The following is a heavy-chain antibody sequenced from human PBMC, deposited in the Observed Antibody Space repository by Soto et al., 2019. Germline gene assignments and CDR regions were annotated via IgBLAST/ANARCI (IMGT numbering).Heavy chain of an antibody. CDR2: VSAYNGDT. CDR1: GYTFNSYG. Sequence: ASVKVSCKASGYTFNSYGINWVRQAPGQGLEWVGWVSAYNGDTNYAQKLQGRVTMTTDTSTSTAYMDLRSLTSDDTAVYYCARGYDFWSGYPGLDVWGQGTTVTVSS. D-gene: IGHD3-3*01. J-gene: IGHJ6*02. CDR3: ARGYDFWSGYPGLDV. V-gene: IGHV1-18*01.